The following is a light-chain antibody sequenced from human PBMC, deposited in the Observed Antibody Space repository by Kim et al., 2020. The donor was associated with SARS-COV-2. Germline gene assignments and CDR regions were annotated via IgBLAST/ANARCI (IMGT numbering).Light chain of an antibody. CDR2: GKN. CDR3: NSRDSSGNHHYV. CDR1: ILQYCY. V-gene: IGLV3-19*01. J-gene: IGLJ1*01. Sequence: LGQTVRITCQGAILQYCYASWYQQKPGQAPVLVIYGKNNRPSGIPDRFSGSSSGNTASLTITGAQAEDEADYYCNSRDSSGNHHYVFGTGTKVTVL.